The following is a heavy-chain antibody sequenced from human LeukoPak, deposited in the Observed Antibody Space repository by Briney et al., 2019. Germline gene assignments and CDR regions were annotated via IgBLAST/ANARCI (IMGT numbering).Heavy chain of an antibody. D-gene: IGHD2-21*01. J-gene: IGHJ4*02. CDR2: LYNSGTT. V-gene: IGHV4-59*01. CDR1: GGSINTYY. CDR3: ARRGVKTSRFDY. Sequence: SETLSLTCTVSGGSINTYYWSWIRQPAGKGLEWIGDLYNSGTTNYNPSLKSRVSISGDTSKNQFSLKLISVTAADTAVYYCARRGVKTSRFDYWGQGILVTVSS.